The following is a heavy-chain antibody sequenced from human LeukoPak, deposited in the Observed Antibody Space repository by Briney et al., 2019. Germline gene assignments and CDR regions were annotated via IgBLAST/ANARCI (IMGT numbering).Heavy chain of an antibody. V-gene: IGHV4-59*01. D-gene: IGHD4-17*01. CDR1: GGSISSYY. Sequence: SETLSLTCSVSGGSISSYYWSWIRQPPGKGLEWIGYIYYSGSTNYNPSLKSRVTISVDTSKNQFSLKLSSVTAADTAVYYCARGAYGDYPEDYWGQGTLVTVSS. CDR3: ARGAYGDYPEDY. J-gene: IGHJ4*02. CDR2: IYYSGST.